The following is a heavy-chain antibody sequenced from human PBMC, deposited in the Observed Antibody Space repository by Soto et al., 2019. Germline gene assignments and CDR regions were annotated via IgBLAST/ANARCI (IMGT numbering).Heavy chain of an antibody. Sequence: PSETLSLTCTVSGASISSTSYCWGWIRQPPGKGLEWVGSICSSGNTYYSPSLKSRVTISVDTSENQFSLKLISVTAADTAVYYCARHLDPLTTSLLDYWGQGALVTVSS. J-gene: IGHJ4*02. CDR1: GASISSTSYC. V-gene: IGHV4-39*01. CDR2: ICSSGNT. CDR3: ARHLDPLTTSLLDY. D-gene: IGHD4-4*01.